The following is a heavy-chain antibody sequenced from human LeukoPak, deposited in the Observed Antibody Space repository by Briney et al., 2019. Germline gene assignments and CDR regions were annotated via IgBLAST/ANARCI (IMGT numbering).Heavy chain of an antibody. CDR3: AKASYGLIDY. V-gene: IGHV3-23*01. CDR1: GFTFSTYA. Sequence: GKSLRLSCAASGFTFSTYAMSWVRQAPGKGLEWVSAISGSGGSTYYADSVKGRFTISRDNSKNTLYLQMNSLRADDTAVYYCAKASYGLIDYGGQGTLVTVSS. D-gene: IGHD3-10*01. CDR2: ISGSGGST. J-gene: IGHJ4*02.